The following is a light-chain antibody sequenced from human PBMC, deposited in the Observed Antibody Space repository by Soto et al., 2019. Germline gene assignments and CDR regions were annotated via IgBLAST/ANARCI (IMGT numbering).Light chain of an antibody. CDR3: CSFAGSNSWV. Sequence: QSALTQPASVSGSPGQSITISCTGTSNDVGNGYDSVSWYQHHPGAAPKLMIYEATRRPSGISNRFSGSKSGNTASLTISGLQAEDEADYYCCSFAGSNSWVFGGGTKLTVL. J-gene: IGLJ3*02. CDR2: EAT. CDR1: SNDVGNGYDS. V-gene: IGLV2-23*01.